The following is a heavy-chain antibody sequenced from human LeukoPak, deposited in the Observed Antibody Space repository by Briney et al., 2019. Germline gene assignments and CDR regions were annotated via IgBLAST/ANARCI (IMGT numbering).Heavy chain of an antibody. CDR1: GVTLSNYA. CDR2: VSFDGTNK. CDR3: ATDYGDYEPIDY. D-gene: IGHD4-17*01. V-gene: IGHV3-30*04. J-gene: IGHJ4*02. Sequence: GGSLRLSCAASGVTLSNYAMHWVRRPPGRGLEWVAVVSFDGTNKYYGDSVEGRFSVSRDNSKNTLYLQMNSLRPDDTAMYYCATDYGDYEPIDYWGQGTLVTVSS.